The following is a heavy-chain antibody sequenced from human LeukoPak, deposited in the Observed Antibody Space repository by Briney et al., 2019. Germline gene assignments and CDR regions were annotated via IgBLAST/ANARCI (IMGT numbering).Heavy chain of an antibody. J-gene: IGHJ6*02. CDR1: GYSFTSYW. D-gene: IGHD3-10*01. CDR2: IYPGDSDT. CDR3: ARPGIWFGERDYYGMDV. Sequence: GESLKISCKGSGYSFTSYWIGWVRQMPGKGLEWMGIIYPGDSDTRYSPSFQGQVTISADKSISTAYLQWSSLKASDTAMYYCARPGIWFGERDYYGMDVWGQGTTVTVSS. V-gene: IGHV5-51*01.